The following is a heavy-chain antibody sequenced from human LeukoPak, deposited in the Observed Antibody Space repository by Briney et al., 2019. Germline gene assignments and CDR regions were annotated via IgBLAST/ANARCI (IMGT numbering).Heavy chain of an antibody. CDR2: IYYSGST. CDR3: ARGSLDYYGSGSYYNALGAFDI. V-gene: IGHV4-61*01. J-gene: IGHJ3*02. CDR1: GGSVSSGSYY. D-gene: IGHD3-10*01. Sequence: SETLSLTCTVSGGSVSSGSYYWSWIRQPPGKGLEWIGYIYYSGSTNYNPSLKSRVTISVDTSKNQFSLKLSSVTAADTAVYYCARGSLDYYGSGSYYNALGAFDIWGQGTMVTVSS.